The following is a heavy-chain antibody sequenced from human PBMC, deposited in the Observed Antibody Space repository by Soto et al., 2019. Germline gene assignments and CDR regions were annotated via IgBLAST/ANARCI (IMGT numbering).Heavy chain of an antibody. CDR3: ARHVRDSSRNYSYYGMEF. Sequence: WETLSLTCTFSVGSISSSSYYWGWIRQPPWKGLEWIGSIYYSGSTYYNPSLKSRVTISVDTSKNQFSLKLSSVTAADTAVYYCARHVRDSSRNYSYYGMEFWGQGTRVIVSS. CDR1: VGSISSSSYY. J-gene: IGHJ6*02. D-gene: IGHD3-10*02. V-gene: IGHV4-39*01. CDR2: IYYSGST.